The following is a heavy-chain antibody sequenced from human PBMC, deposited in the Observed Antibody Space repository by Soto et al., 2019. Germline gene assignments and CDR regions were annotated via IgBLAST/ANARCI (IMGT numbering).Heavy chain of an antibody. CDR3: SSWRRYYYGMDV. J-gene: IGHJ6*02. Sequence: GVLRLSCAASGFTFSDYYMSWIRQAPGKGLEWVSYISSSGSTIYYADSVKGRFTISRDNAKNSLYLQMNSLRAEDTAVYYCSSWRRYYYGMDVWGQGTTVTVSS. V-gene: IGHV3-11*01. CDR2: ISSSGSTI. D-gene: IGHD3-3*01. CDR1: GFTFSDYY.